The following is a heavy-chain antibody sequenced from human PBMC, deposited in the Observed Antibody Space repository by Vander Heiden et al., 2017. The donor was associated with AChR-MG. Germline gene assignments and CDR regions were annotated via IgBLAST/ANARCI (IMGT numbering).Heavy chain of an antibody. CDR2: VYSSGST. V-gene: IGHV4-61*02. Sequence: QVQLQESGPGLVKTSQTLSLTCNVSGASISSGRYYGSWIRQPAGKGLEWIGRVYSSGSTNYNPSLKSRVTISVDPSKNQFSLKLTSVTAADTAVYYCARDRHDLLIGLDSWGQGALGSVSS. CDR1: GASISSGRYY. CDR3: ARDRHDLLIGLDS. J-gene: IGHJ4*02. D-gene: IGHD3-9*01.